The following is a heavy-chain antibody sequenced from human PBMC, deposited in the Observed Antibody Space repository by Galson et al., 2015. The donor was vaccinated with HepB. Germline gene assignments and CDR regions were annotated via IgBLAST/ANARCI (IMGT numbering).Heavy chain of an antibody. V-gene: IGHV7-4-1*02. CDR3: ARPYGYIWGIYRHDYYMDV. CDR2: INTNTGNP. D-gene: IGHD3-16*02. J-gene: IGHJ6*03. Sequence: SVKVSCKASGYTFTSYAMNWVRQAPGQGLEWMGWINTNTGNPTYAQGFTGRFVFSLDTSVSTAYLQISSLKAEDTAVYYCARPYGYIWGIYRHDYYMDVWGKVTTVTVSS. CDR1: GYTFTSYA.